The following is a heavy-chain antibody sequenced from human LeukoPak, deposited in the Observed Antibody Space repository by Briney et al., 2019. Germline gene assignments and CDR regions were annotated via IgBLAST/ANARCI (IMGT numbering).Heavy chain of an antibody. Sequence: SETLSLTCTVSGGSISSSSYYWGWIRQPPGKGLEWIGSIYYSGSTYYNPSLKSRVTISVDTSKNQFSLKLSSVTAADTAVYYCARDYGGYSGYDPPRYMDVWGKGTTVTVSS. D-gene: IGHD5-12*01. CDR1: GGSISSSSYY. CDR3: ARDYGGYSGYDPPRYMDV. J-gene: IGHJ6*03. CDR2: IYYSGST. V-gene: IGHV4-39*07.